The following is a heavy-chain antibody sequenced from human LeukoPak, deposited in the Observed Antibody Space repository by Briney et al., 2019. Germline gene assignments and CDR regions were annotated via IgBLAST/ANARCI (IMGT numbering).Heavy chain of an antibody. Sequence: ASVKVSCKASGYTFTSYDINWARQATGQGLEWMGWMNPNSGNTGYAQKFQGRVTMTRDTSTSTDYMELSSLRSEDTAVYYCARVHDYSNFGGFDPWGQGTLVTVSS. D-gene: IGHD4-11*01. J-gene: IGHJ5*02. CDR3: ARVHDYSNFGGFDP. CDR1: GYTFTSYD. V-gene: IGHV1-8*01. CDR2: MNPNSGNT.